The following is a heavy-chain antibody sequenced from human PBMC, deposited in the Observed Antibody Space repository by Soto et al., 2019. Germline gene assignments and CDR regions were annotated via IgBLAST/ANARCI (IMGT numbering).Heavy chain of an antibody. V-gene: IGHV1-69*13. CDR2: IIPIFGTA. CDR1: GGTFSSYA. J-gene: IGHJ6*02. Sequence: SVKVSCKASGGTFSSYAISWVRQAPGQGXEWMGGIIPIFGTANYAQKFQGRVTITADESTSTAYMELSSLRSEDTAVYYCARESRALRLGELSLSMGVYGMDVWGQGTTVTVSS. D-gene: IGHD3-16*02. CDR3: ARESRALRLGELSLSMGVYGMDV.